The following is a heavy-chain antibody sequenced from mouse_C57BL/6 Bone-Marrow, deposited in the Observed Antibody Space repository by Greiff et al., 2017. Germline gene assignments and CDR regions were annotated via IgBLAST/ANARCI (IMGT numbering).Heavy chain of an antibody. V-gene: IGHV1-15*01. D-gene: IGHD4-1*01. CDR2: IDPETGGT. J-gene: IGHJ4*01. Sequence: QVQLKQSGAELVRPGASVTLSCKASGYTFTDYEMHWVKQTPVHGLEWIGAIDPETGGTAYNQKFKGKAILTADKSSSTAYMELRSLTSEDSAVYYCTRGNWGNAMDYWGQGTSVTVSS. CDR3: TRGNWGNAMDY. CDR1: GYTFTDYE.